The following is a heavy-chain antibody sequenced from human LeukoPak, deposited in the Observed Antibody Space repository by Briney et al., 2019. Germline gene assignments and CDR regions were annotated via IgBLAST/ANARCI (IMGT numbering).Heavy chain of an antibody. CDR3: ARTIDSSGFYFDY. CDR1: GGSISSYY. Sequence: SETLSLTCTVSGGSISSYYWSWIRQPPGKGLEWIGYIYYSGSTNYNPSLKSRVTISVDTSKNRFSLKLSSVTAADTAVYYCARTIDSSGFYFDYWGQGTLVTVSS. D-gene: IGHD3-22*01. CDR2: IYYSGST. V-gene: IGHV4-59*08. J-gene: IGHJ4*02.